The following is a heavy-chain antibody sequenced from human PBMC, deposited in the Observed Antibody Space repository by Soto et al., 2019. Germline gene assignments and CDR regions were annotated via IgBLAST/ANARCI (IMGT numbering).Heavy chain of an antibody. CDR1: GGSISTGGYY. CDR3: ATVRWELHDAFDI. Sequence: QVQLQESGPGLVKPSQTLSLTCTVSGGSISTGGYYWSWIRQHPGRGLEWIGYIYHSGMTYSNPSLQCRVAISIDTSKNQFSLKLSSVTAADTAVYYCATVRWELHDAFDIWGQGTMVSVSS. V-gene: IGHV4-31*03. CDR2: IYHSGMT. J-gene: IGHJ3*02. D-gene: IGHD1-26*01.